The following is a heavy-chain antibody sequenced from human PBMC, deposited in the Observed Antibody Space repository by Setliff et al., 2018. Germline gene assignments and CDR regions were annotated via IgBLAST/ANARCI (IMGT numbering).Heavy chain of an antibody. Sequence: ASVKVSCKASGYTFTSYAMHWVRQAPGQRLEWMGWINAGNGNTKYSQKFQGRVTITRDTSASTAYMELSSLRSEDTAVYYCATHGGYYYDSSGSSGAYWGQGTLVTVSS. CDR3: ATHGGYYYDSSGSSGAY. V-gene: IGHV1-3*01. D-gene: IGHD3-22*01. CDR1: GYTFTSYA. J-gene: IGHJ4*02. CDR2: INAGNGNT.